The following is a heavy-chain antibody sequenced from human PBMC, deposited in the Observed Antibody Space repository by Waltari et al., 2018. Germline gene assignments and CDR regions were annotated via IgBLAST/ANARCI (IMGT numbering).Heavy chain of an antibody. V-gene: IGHV1-69*05. J-gene: IGHJ4*02. Sequence: QVQLVQSGAEVKKPGSSVKVSCKASGGTFSSYAISWVRQAPGQGLEWMGGIIPIFGTANDAQKFQGRVTITTDESTSTAYMELSSLRSEDTAMYYCARAGAKYSSSSGPFDYWGQGTLVTVSS. CDR2: IIPIFGTA. CDR1: GGTFSSYA. CDR3: ARAGAKYSSSSGPFDY. D-gene: IGHD6-6*01.